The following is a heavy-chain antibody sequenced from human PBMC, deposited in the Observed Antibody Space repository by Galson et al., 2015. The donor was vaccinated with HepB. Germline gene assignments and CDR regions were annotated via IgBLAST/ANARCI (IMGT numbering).Heavy chain of an antibody. J-gene: IGHJ4*02. V-gene: IGHV1-8*01. Sequence: SVKVSCKASGYIFTSYDINWVRQATGQGLEWMGWTNNNNGNAGYAQKFQGRATMTRAISTSTAYMDLSSLRFDDTAVYYCARVSAWSHFDFWGQGPLVTVPP. D-gene: IGHD6-19*01. CDR2: TNNNNGNA. CDR3: ARVSAWSHFDF. CDR1: GYIFTSYD.